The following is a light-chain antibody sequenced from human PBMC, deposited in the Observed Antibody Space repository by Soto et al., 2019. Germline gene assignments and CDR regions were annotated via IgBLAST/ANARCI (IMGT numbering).Light chain of an antibody. CDR1: DSNIGASYD. V-gene: IGLV1-40*01. Sequence: QSVLTQPPSMSGAPGQRVTITCTGSDSNIGASYDVNWYQHLPGAAPNLLIYETDNRPSGVPDRFSASRSGASASLAIDKLQTGDEGDYYCQSYGSGLSVVFGGGTKLTVL. CDR2: ETD. J-gene: IGLJ2*01. CDR3: QSYGSGLSVV.